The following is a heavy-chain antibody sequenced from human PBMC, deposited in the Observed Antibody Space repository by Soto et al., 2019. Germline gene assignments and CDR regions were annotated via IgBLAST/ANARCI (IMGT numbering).Heavy chain of an antibody. Sequence: GESLKICCKGSGYSFTSFWIGWVRQTPGKGLECMGIIYPDDSETKYSSSFQGQVTISADKSSSAAYLQWSSLRASDPAIYYGARGKDEVLCPNGVDPWGQGALVTVSA. J-gene: IGHJ5*02. CDR2: IYPDDSET. V-gene: IGHV5-51*01. CDR3: ARGKDEVLCPNGVDP. D-gene: IGHD1-1*01. CDR1: GYSFTSFW.